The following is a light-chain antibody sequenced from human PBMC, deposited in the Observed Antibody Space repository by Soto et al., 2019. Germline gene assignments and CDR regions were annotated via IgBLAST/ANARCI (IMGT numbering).Light chain of an antibody. Sequence: EIVMTQSPVTLSVSPGERATLSCRASQSVSSNLAWYQQKPGQAPRLLIYGAATRATGFPARFSGSGSGTEFTLTISSLQSEDFAFYYCQQYNNWPPTFGQGTKVEIK. CDR1: QSVSSN. V-gene: IGKV3-15*01. J-gene: IGKJ1*01. CDR2: GAA. CDR3: QQYNNWPPT.